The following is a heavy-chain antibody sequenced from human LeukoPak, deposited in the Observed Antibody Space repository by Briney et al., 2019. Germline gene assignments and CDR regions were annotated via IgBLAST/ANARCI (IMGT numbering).Heavy chain of an antibody. V-gene: IGHV1-69*13. CDR3: TRDSSEFRSLLTH. D-gene: IGHD1-14*01. Sequence: SVKVSCKASGGTFRNYAISWVRQAPGQGPEWMGGIIPIFGTSNYAQKFQGRVTITADESTSTAYMELSSLRSEDSAVYYCTRDSSEFRSLLTHWGQGTLVTVSS. CDR1: GGTFRNYA. CDR2: IIPIFGTS. J-gene: IGHJ1*01.